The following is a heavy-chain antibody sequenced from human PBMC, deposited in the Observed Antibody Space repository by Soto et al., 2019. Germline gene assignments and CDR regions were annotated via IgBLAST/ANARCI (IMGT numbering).Heavy chain of an antibody. CDR1: GGSFSGYY. CDR2: INHSGST. D-gene: IGHD5-18*01. CDR3: ARLRGYSYGYVRGVWFDP. Sequence: SETLSLTCAVYGGSFSGYYWSWIRQPPGKGLEWIGEINHSGSTNYNPSLKSRVTISVDTSKNQFSLKLSSVTAADTAVYYCARLRGYSYGYVRGVWFDPWGQGTLVTVSS. J-gene: IGHJ5*02. V-gene: IGHV4-34*01.